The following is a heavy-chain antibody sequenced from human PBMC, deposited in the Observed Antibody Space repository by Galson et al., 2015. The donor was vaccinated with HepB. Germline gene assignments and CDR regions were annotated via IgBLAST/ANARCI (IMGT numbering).Heavy chain of an antibody. CDR3: ARGAFVVGVGATQNNWFAP. Sequence: SCKASGYTFSTYSITWVRQAPGQGLEWMGWINTYNRDTKYAQKFQGRVTLTADTSTSTAYMELRSLRSDDTAVYFCARGAFVVGVGATQNNWFAPWGQGTLVTVSS. D-gene: IGHD2-15*01. J-gene: IGHJ5*02. V-gene: IGHV1-18*01. CDR1: GYTFSTYS. CDR2: INTYNRDT.